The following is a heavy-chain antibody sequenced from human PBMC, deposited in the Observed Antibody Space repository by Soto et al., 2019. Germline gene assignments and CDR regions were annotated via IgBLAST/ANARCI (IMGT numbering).Heavy chain of an antibody. CDR3: ASQEMATKNVDAFDI. CDR1: GYSFTSYW. CDR2: IYPGDSDT. Sequence: PWESLKISCKGSGYSFTSYWIGWVRQMPGKGLEWMGIIYPGDSDTRYSPSFQGQVTISADKSISTAYLQWSSLKATDTAMYYCASQEMATKNVDAFDIWGQGTMVTVSS. J-gene: IGHJ3*02. D-gene: IGHD5-12*01. V-gene: IGHV5-51*01.